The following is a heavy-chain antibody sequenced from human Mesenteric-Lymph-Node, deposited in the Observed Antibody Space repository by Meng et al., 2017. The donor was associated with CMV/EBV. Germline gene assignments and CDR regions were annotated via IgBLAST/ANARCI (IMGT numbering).Heavy chain of an antibody. Sequence: SETLSLTCTVSGGSVSTYYLSWIRQSPGKGLEWIGYIYDSGSTNYNPSLRSRVTISVDTSKNQFSLKLTSVTAADTAMYYCARGGYNRPLDYWGQGTLVTVSS. CDR1: GGSVSTYY. CDR2: IYDSGST. J-gene: IGHJ4*02. V-gene: IGHV4-59*02. D-gene: IGHD6-13*01. CDR3: ARGGYNRPLDY.